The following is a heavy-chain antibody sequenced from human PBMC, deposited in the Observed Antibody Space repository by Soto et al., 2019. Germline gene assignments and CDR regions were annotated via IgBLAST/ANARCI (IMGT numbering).Heavy chain of an antibody. CDR1: GFTASSNY. CDR2: IYSGGGT. V-gene: IGHV3-53*02. Sequence: EVQLVETGGGLIQPGGSLRLSCAASGFTASSNYMSWVRQAPGQGLEWVSVIYSGGGTYYADSVKGRFTISRDNSKNTLYLQMNSLRVEDTAVYYCARDRGPPDSSGYIDFWGQGTLVTVSS. J-gene: IGHJ4*02. D-gene: IGHD3-22*01. CDR3: ARDRGPPDSSGYIDF.